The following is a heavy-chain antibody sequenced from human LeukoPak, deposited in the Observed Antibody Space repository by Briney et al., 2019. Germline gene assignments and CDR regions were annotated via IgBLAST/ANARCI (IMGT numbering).Heavy chain of an antibody. V-gene: IGHV4-59*08. CDR2: IYYSGST. Sequence: SSETLSLTCTVSGGSISSYYWSWIRQPPGKGLEWIGYIYYSGSTNYNPSLKSRVTISVDTSKNQFSLKLSSVTAADTAVYYCARHCSSTSCYKGLDYWGQGTLVTVSS. CDR3: ARHCSSTSCYKGLDY. D-gene: IGHD2-2*02. J-gene: IGHJ4*02. CDR1: GGSISSYY.